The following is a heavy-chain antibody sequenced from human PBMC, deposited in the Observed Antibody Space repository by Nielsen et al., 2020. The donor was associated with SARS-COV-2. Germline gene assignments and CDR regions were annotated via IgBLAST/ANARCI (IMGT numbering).Heavy chain of an antibody. CDR3: ARRDASWFDP. CDR1: GGSVTSGGYQ. Sequence: SETLSLTCTVSGGSVTSGGYQWTWIRQHPGKALEWIGYIYSSGNTYYSPSLKSRVTIAVDTSKNQFSLKLSSVSAADTAIYYGARRDASWFDPWGQGILVTVSS. J-gene: IGHJ5*02. D-gene: IGHD5-24*01. V-gene: IGHV4-31*03. CDR2: IYSSGNT.